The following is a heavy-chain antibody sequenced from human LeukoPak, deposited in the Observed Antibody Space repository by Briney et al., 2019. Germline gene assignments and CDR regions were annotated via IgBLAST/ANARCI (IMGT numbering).Heavy chain of an antibody. V-gene: IGHV3-64*01. CDR2: ISSNGSST. D-gene: IGHD6-19*01. CDR1: GFTFSSYA. J-gene: IGHJ4*02. Sequence: GGSLRLSCAASGFTFSSYAMHWVRQAPGKGLEYVSAISSNGSSTYYANSVKGRFTISRDNSKNTLYLQMGSLRAEDMAVYYCARDMRVYSSGWRYFDYWGQGTLVTVSS. CDR3: ARDMRVYSSGWRYFDY.